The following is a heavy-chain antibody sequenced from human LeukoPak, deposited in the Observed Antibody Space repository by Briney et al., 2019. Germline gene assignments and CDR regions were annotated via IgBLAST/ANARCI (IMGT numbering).Heavy chain of an antibody. CDR2: IYHSGST. V-gene: IGHV4-4*02. D-gene: IGHD6-19*01. Sequence: SGTLSLTCAVSGGSISSSNWWSWVRQPPGKGLEWIGEIYHSGSTYYNPSLKSRVTISVDTSKNQFSLKLSSVTAAGTAVYYCARTSSSGLVGGYYFDYWGQGTLVTVSS. CDR3: ARTSSSGLVGGYYFDY. J-gene: IGHJ4*02. CDR1: GGSISSSNW.